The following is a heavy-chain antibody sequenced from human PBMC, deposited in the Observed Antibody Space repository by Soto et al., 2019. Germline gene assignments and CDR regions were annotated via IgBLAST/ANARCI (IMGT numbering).Heavy chain of an antibody. V-gene: IGHV1-46*03. J-gene: IGHJ6*02. CDR2: INPSGGST. Sequence: ASVKVSCKASGYTFTSYYMHWVRQAPGQGLGWMGIINPSGGSTSYAQKFQGRVTMTRDTSTSTVYMELSSLRSEDTAVYYCATAKKTYYYGSGSSGMDVWGQGTMVTVSS. CDR1: GYTFTSYY. CDR3: ATAKKTYYYGSGSSGMDV. D-gene: IGHD3-10*01.